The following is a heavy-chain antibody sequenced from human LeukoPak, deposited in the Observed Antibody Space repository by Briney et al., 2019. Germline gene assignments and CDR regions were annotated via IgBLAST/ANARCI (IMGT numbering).Heavy chain of an antibody. V-gene: IGHV3-23*01. Sequence: GGSPRLSCAASGFTSSNYAMSWVRQAPGKGLEWVSVISGSGGSTYYADSVKGRFTISRDNSKNTLYLQMSSLRAEDTAVYYCAKEDSSGPFDYWGQGTLVTVSS. CDR1: GFTSSNYA. CDR2: ISGSGGST. CDR3: AKEDSSGPFDY. D-gene: IGHD6-19*01. J-gene: IGHJ4*02.